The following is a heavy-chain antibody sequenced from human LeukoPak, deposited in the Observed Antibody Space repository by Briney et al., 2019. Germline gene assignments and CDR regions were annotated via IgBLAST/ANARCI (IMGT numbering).Heavy chain of an antibody. CDR1: GGSLSSYY. V-gene: IGHV4-59*12. CDR3: ARDGGVAAAGNLDY. Sequence: PSETLSLTCTVSGGSLSSYYWSWIRQPPGKGLEWIGYIYYSGSTNYNPSLKSRVTISVDTSKNQFSLKLSSVTAADTAVYYCARDGGVAAAGNLDYWGQGTLVTVSS. D-gene: IGHD6-13*01. CDR2: IYYSGST. J-gene: IGHJ4*02.